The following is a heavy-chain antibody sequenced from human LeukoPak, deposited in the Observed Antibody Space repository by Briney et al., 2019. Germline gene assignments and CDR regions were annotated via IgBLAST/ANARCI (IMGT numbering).Heavy chain of an antibody. CDR1: GFTFSSYD. V-gene: IGHV3-48*03. CDR2: ISSSGSTI. Sequence: GGSLRLSCAASGFTFSSYDMNWVRQAPGKGLQWVSYISSSGSTIYYADSVKGRFTISRDNAKNSLYLQMNSLRAEDTAVYYCARSNFLYYFDYWGQGTLVTVSS. J-gene: IGHJ4*02. CDR3: ARSNFLYYFDY. D-gene: IGHD4/OR15-4a*01.